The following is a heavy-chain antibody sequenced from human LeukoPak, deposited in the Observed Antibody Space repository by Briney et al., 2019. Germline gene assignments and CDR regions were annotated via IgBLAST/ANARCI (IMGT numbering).Heavy chain of an antibody. Sequence: GGSLRLSCAASGFTFSSYWMSWVRQAPGKGLEWVANIKQDGSEKYYVDSVKGRFTISRDNAKNSLYLQMNSLRAEDTAVYYCARDQYGSGDGYYMDVWGQGTLVTVSP. CDR1: GFTFSSYW. J-gene: IGHJ4*02. D-gene: IGHD3-10*01. CDR2: IKQDGSEK. V-gene: IGHV3-7*01. CDR3: ARDQYGSGDGYYMDV.